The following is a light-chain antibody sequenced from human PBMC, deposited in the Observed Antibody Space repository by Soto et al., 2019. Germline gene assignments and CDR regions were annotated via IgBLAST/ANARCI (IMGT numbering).Light chain of an antibody. J-gene: IGKJ4*01. Sequence: DLQMTQSPSSVSASVGDRVTITCRASQGFSTWLAWYRRKPGRAPELLIYSASSLHSGVPSRFSGSESGTDFTLTISSLQPQDFATYYCQQANSFPRTFGGGTEVEIK. CDR2: SAS. CDR1: QGFSTW. CDR3: QQANSFPRT. V-gene: IGKV1-12*01.